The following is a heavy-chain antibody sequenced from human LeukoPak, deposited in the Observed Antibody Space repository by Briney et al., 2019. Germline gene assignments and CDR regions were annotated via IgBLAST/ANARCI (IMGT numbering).Heavy chain of an antibody. J-gene: IGHJ4*02. Sequence: PGGSLRLSCAASGFTFSSYGMHWVRQAPGKGLEWVAFIRYDGSNKYYADSVKGRFTISRDNSKNTLYLQMNSLRAEDTAVYYCAKDRDYTAMAYFDYWGQGTLVTVSS. V-gene: IGHV3-30*02. CDR1: GFTFSSYG. CDR2: IRYDGSNK. D-gene: IGHD5-18*01. CDR3: AKDRDYTAMAYFDY.